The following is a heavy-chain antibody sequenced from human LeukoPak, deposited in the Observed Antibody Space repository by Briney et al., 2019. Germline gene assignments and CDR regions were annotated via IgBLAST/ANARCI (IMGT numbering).Heavy chain of an antibody. CDR1: GFTFTSYA. V-gene: IGHV3-30*18. J-gene: IGHJ3*02. D-gene: IGHD3-22*01. CDR3: AKCSLSGYLFAAFDI. CDR2: ISYDGSNY. Sequence: GGSLRLSCAASGFTFTSYAMHWVRQAPGKGLEWVAVISYDGSNYYYADSVKGRFTISRDNSKNTLYLQINSLRAEDAAVYYCAKCSLSGYLFAAFDIWGQGTMVSVSS.